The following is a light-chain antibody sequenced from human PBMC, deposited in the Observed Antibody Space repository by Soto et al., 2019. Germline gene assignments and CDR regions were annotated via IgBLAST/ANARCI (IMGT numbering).Light chain of an antibody. J-gene: IGKJ5*01. CDR3: QQYNSYPIT. CDR1: QNINSW. CDR2: KAS. V-gene: IGKV1-5*03. Sequence: DTQMTQSPSTLSASVGDRVTITCRASQNINSWLAWYQQKPGKAPNLLIYKASSLESGVPSRFSGSGSGTEFTLTISSLQPDDFATYYCQQYNSYPITFGQETRLEIK.